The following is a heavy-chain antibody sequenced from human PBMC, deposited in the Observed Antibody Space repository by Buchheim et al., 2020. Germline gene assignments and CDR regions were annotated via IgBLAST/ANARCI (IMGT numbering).Heavy chain of an antibody. CDR3: ARDNLAAAAQDWFDP. Sequence: EVQLVESGGGLVQSGGSLRLSCAASGFAFSNYWMHWVRQTPGEGLVWVSCIKTDGSVAVYADSVKGRFTISRDNAKNSLYLQMNSLRAEDTAVYYCARDNLAAAAQDWFDPWGQGTL. J-gene: IGHJ5*02. D-gene: IGHD6-13*01. CDR1: GFAFSNYW. CDR2: IKTDGSVA. V-gene: IGHV3-74*01.